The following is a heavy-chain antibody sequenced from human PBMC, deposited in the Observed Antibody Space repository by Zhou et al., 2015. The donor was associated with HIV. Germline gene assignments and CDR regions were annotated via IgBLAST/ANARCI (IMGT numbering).Heavy chain of an antibody. J-gene: IGHJ3*02. D-gene: IGHD3-22*01. CDR1: GGTFSSYA. V-gene: IGHV1-46*01. CDR2: INPSGDST. CDR3: ARSYYDSSGPNAFDI. Sequence: QVQLVQSGAEVKKPGSSVKVSCKASGGTFSSYAISWVRQAPGQGLEWMGIINPSGDSTTYAQKFQGRVTMTRDTSTSTVYMDLSSLISEDTAVYYCARSYYDSSGPNAFDIWGQGTMVTVSS.